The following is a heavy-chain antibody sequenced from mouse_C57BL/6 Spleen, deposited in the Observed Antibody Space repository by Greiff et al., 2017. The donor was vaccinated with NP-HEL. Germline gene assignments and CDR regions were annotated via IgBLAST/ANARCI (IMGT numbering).Heavy chain of an antibody. J-gene: IGHJ3*01. Sequence: EVQLQQSGPELVKPGASVKISCKASGYTFTDYYMNWVKQSHGKSLEWIGDINPNNGGTSYNQKFKGKATLTVDKSSSTAYMELRSLTSEDSAVYYCARDDGSNYDFWFAYWGQGTLVTVSA. D-gene: IGHD2-5*01. V-gene: IGHV1-26*01. CDR3: ARDDGSNYDFWFAY. CDR1: GYTFTDYY. CDR2: INPNNGGT.